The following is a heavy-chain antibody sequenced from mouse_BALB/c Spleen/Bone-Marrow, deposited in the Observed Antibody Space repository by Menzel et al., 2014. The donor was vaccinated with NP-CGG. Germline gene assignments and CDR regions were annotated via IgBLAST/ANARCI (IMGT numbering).Heavy chain of an antibody. D-gene: IGHD2-4*01. Sequence: QVQLQQSGAELMKPGASVKISCKATGYTLSTYWIEWVKQRPGHGLEWIGEILPGSGTTNYNEKFKGKATFTADTSSNTAYMQLSSLTSEDSAVYYCARLITTGGFAYWGQGTLVTVSA. CDR2: ILPGSGTT. CDR1: GYTLSTYW. V-gene: IGHV1-9*01. CDR3: ARLITTGGFAY. J-gene: IGHJ3*01.